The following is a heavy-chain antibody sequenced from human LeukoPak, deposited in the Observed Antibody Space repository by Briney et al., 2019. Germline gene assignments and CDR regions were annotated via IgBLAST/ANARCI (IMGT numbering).Heavy chain of an antibody. Sequence: ASVKVSCKPSGFSFTAYYLHWVRQAPGQRLEWMGWINPASGATKLAQKLQDRVTLTTDTSITTAYMKLSGLSSADPGVCFCARGIVLVAVRFGVPPYFGYWGGGPVVSVSS. CDR3: ARGIVLVAVRFGVPPYFGY. CDR2: INPASGAT. D-gene: IGHD2-15*01. V-gene: IGHV1-2*02. J-gene: IGHJ4*02. CDR1: GFSFTAYY.